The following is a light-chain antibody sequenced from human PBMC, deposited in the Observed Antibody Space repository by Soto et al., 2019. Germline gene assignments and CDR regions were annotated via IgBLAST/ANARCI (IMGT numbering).Light chain of an antibody. Sequence: DVVVTQSPLSLPVTLGQSSSMSCSVSLRLVHSDGDTYLDWFQQRPGQSPRRLIYKVSNRDSGVPDRFSGSGSGTDFTLKISRVEAEDVGVYYCMQGSHWPRTFGQGTKVDIK. CDR2: KVS. J-gene: IGKJ1*01. CDR1: LRLVHSDGDTY. CDR3: MQGSHWPRT. V-gene: IGKV2-30*02.